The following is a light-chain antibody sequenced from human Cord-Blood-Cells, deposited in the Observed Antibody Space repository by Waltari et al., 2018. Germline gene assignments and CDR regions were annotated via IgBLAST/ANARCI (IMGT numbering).Light chain of an antibody. CDR1: VLAKKY. CDR2: KDR. CDR3: YSAADNNRGV. J-gene: IGLJ3*02. Sequence: SYELTQPSSVSVSPGQTARITCSGDVLAKKYARWFQQKPGQAPVLVIYKDRERPSGIPERFSGSGSGTTVTLTISGAQVEDEADYYCYSAADNNRGVFGGGTKLTVL. V-gene: IGLV3-27*01.